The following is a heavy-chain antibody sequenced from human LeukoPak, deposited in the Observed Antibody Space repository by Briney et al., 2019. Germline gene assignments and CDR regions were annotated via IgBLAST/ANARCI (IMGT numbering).Heavy chain of an antibody. Sequence: GGSLRLSCAASGFTFSSYWMRWVRQAPGKGLVWVSRINSDGSSTSYADSVKGRFTISRDNAKNTLYLQMNSLRAEDTAVYYCARASTTYYYYYYGMDVWGQGTTVTVSS. J-gene: IGHJ6*02. V-gene: IGHV3-74*01. CDR2: INSDGSST. CDR1: GFTFSSYW. D-gene: IGHD5/OR15-5a*01. CDR3: ARASTTYYYYYYGMDV.